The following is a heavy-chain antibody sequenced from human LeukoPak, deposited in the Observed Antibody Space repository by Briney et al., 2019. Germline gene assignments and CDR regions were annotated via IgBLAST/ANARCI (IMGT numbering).Heavy chain of an antibody. CDR1: GGTFSSYG. V-gene: IGHV1-69*13. CDR2: IIPIFGTT. J-gene: IGHJ3*02. D-gene: IGHD2-15*01. CDR3: ARDRTDCSGGSCYGAFDI. Sequence: SVKVSCKASGGTFSSYGINWVRQAPGQGLEWMGGIIPIFGTTNYAQKFQGRVTITADESTSTAYMELSSLRSEDTAVYYCARDRTDCSGGSCYGAFDIWGQGTMVTVSS.